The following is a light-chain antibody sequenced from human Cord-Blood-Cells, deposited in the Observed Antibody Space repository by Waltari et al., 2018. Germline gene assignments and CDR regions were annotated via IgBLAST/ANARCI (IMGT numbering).Light chain of an antibody. CDR3: QQYYSFPYT. CDR2: AAS. CDR1: QGISSY. V-gene: IGKV1D-8*01. Sequence: VIWMSQSPSFLSASKGDIVTNSCLMSQGISSYLSWYQQKPGKVPELLIYAASTLQSGVPSRFSGSGSGTDFTLTISCLQSEDFATYYCQQYYSFPYTFGQGTKLEIK. J-gene: IGKJ2*01.